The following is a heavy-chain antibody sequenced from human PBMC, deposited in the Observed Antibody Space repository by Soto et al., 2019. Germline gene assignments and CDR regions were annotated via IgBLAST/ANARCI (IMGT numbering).Heavy chain of an antibody. D-gene: IGHD5-12*01. CDR2: ISYDGSNK. Sequence: GGSLRLSCAASGFTFSSYGMHWVRQAPGKGLEWVAVISYDGSNKYYADSVKGRFTISRDNSKNTLYLQMNSLRAEDTAVYYCAKDLGEWLRSGAFDIWGQGTMVT. V-gene: IGHV3-30*18. CDR1: GFTFSSYG. CDR3: AKDLGEWLRSGAFDI. J-gene: IGHJ3*02.